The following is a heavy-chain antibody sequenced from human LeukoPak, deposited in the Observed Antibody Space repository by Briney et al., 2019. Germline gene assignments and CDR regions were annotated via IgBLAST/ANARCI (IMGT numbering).Heavy chain of an antibody. Sequence: SETLSLTCTVSGGSISSGDYYWSWIRQPPGKGLEWIGYIYYSGSTYYNPSLKSRVTISVDTSKNQFSLKLSSVTAADTAVYYCARGVGVTIFGVVINFDHWGQGTLVTVSS. CDR1: GGSISSGDYY. CDR2: IYYSGST. J-gene: IGHJ4*02. V-gene: IGHV4-30-4*01. D-gene: IGHD3-3*01. CDR3: ARGVGVTIFGVVINFDH.